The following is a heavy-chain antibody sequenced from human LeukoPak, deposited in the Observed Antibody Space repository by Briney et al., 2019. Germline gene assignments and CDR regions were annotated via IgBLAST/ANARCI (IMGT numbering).Heavy chain of an antibody. CDR1: GFTFSNAW. J-gene: IGHJ4*02. CDR2: IKSKTDGGTT. Sequence: GGSLRLSCAASGFTFSNAWMSWVRQAPGKGLEWVDRIKSKTDGGTTDYAAPVKGRFTISRDDSKNTLYLQMNSLKTEDTAVYYCTSGRITIFGVDTFDYWGQGTLVTVSS. D-gene: IGHD3-3*01. V-gene: IGHV3-15*01. CDR3: TSGRITIFGVDTFDY.